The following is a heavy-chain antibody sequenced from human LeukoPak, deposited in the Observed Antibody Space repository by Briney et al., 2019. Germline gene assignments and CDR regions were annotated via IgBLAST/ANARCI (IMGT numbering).Heavy chain of an antibody. CDR3: ARDRPGYSSWFDP. Sequence: ASVKVSCKTSGYTFTGNYIHWVRQAPGEGLEWMGWVDPKSGGRNYAQKFQGRVTLTSDTSITTAYMELSSLRSDDTAVYYCARDRPGYSSWFDPWGQGTLVTVSS. V-gene: IGHV1-2*02. CDR2: VDPKSGGR. D-gene: IGHD6-19*01. J-gene: IGHJ5*02. CDR1: GYTFTGNY.